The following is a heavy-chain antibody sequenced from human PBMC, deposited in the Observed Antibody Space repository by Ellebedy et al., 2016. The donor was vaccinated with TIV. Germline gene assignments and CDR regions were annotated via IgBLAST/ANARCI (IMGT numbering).Heavy chain of an antibody. D-gene: IGHD2-21*01. V-gene: IGHV3-21*01. CDR1: GFSFSNYT. CDR2: FSSFNGFI. J-gene: IGHJ4*02. Sequence: GESLKISCAASGFSFSNYTMNWVRQAPGKGLEWVSIFSSFNGFIWNADSVKGRFTISRDKAKNSLYLQMKSLRAGDTAVYYCASRIQSNFDYWGQGTLVTVSS. CDR3: ASRIQSNFDY.